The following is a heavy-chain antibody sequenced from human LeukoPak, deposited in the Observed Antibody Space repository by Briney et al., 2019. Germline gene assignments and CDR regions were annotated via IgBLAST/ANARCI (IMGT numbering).Heavy chain of an antibody. CDR2: INHSGST. CDR3: ARHKRRGGYYGGTFDY. D-gene: IGHD1-26*01. CDR1: GGSFSGYY. V-gene: IGHV4-34*01. J-gene: IGHJ4*02. Sequence: SETLSLTCAVYGGSFSGYYWSWIRQPPGKGLEWIGEINHSGSTNYNPSLKSRVTISVDTSKNQFSLKLSSVTAADTAVYYCARHKRRGGYYGGTFDYWGQGTLVTVSS.